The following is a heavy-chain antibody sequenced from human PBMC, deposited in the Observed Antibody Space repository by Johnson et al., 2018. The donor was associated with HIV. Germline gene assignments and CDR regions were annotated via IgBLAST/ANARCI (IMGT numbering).Heavy chain of an antibody. Sequence: VQLVESGGGLDQPGGSLRISCAASGFTFSDHYMDWVRQAPGKGLEWVGRTRNKANSYTTEYAASVKGRFTISRDDSKNSLYLQMNSLKTEDTAVYYCTSPRGGLVARDAFDIWGQGTMVTVSS. J-gene: IGHJ3*02. CDR2: TRNKANSYTT. V-gene: IGHV3-72*01. D-gene: IGHD2-15*01. CDR1: GFTFSDHY. CDR3: TSPRGGLVARDAFDI.